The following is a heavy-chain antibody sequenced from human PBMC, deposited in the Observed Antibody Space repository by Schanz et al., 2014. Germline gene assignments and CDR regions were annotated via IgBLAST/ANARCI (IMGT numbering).Heavy chain of an antibody. CDR2: ITGSGAT. V-gene: IGHV3-23*01. CDR3: AKSNHDMQSLPLDY. J-gene: IGHJ4*02. Sequence: VQLLESGGGLVQPGGSLRLSCAASGFTFRVFAMNWVRQAPGKGLEWVSIITGSGATYYADSVKGRFTISRDNSKNTLYLQMNSLSAEDTAVYYCAKSNHDMQSLPLDYWGQGSLVIVSS. D-gene: IGHD3-9*01. CDR1: GFTFRVFA.